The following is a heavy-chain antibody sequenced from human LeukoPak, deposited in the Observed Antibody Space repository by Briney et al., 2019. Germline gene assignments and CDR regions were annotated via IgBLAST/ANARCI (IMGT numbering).Heavy chain of an antibody. V-gene: IGHV3-43*01. CDR3: ARERGRVTDY. J-gene: IGHJ4*02. D-gene: IGHD3-16*01. CDR1: GFIFNEYT. Sequence: QPGGSLRLSCVAPGFIFNEYTMHWVRQAPGKGLEWVSLITWDGGSTFYADSVKGRFTISRDNNKNSLHLQMNSLTSDDSALYYCARERGRVTDYWGQGTLVTVS. CDR2: ITWDGGST.